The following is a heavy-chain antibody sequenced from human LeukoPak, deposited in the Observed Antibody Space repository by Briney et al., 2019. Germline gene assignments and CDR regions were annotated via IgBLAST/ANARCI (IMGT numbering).Heavy chain of an antibody. CDR3: ARFSSGWYSGGD. J-gene: IGHJ4*02. V-gene: IGHV4-34*01. D-gene: IGHD6-19*01. Sequence: SETLSLTCAVYGGSFSGYYWSWIRQPPGKGLEWIGEINHSGSTNYNPSLKSRVTISVDTSKNQFSLKLSSVTAADTAVYYCARFSSGWYSGGDWDQGTLVTVSS. CDR2: INHSGST. CDR1: GGSFSGYY.